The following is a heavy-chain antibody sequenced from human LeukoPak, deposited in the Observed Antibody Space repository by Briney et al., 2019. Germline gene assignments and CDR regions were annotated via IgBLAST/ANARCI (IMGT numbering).Heavy chain of an antibody. V-gene: IGHV1-18*01. J-gene: IGHJ6*03. Sequence: GASVKVSCKASGYTFTSYGISWVRQAPGQGLEWMGWISAYNGNTNYAQKLQGRVTMTTDTSTSTAYMELRSLRSDDTAVYCCARENYYDSSGYYYMHYYYMDVWGEGTTVTISS. D-gene: IGHD3-22*01. CDR1: GYTFTSYG. CDR2: ISAYNGNT. CDR3: ARENYYDSSGYYYMHYYYMDV.